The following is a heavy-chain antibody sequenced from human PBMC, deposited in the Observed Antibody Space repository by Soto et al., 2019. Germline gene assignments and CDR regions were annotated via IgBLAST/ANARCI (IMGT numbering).Heavy chain of an antibody. CDR2: IDASGNT. CDR1: VGSISTYY. D-gene: IGHD1-20*01. CDR3: ARYSNNWFQTEGMDV. V-gene: IGHV4-4*07. J-gene: IGHJ6*02. Sequence: SETQSLTCTVSVGSISTYYWSWIRRPAGKGLEWIGRIDASGNTNYNPSLKSRVTMSADTSKKQFSLKLTSVTAADTAVYYCARYSNNWFQTEGMDVWGQGTTVTVSS.